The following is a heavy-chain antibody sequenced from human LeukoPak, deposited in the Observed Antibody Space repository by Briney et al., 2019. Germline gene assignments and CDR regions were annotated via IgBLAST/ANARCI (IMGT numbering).Heavy chain of an antibody. J-gene: IGHJ3*02. V-gene: IGHV3-21*01. D-gene: IGHD5-24*01. CDR3: ARDQFIHAFDI. CDR2: IYSTTTYI. CDR1: GFTFSSFS. Sequence: GGSLRLSCAASGFTFSSFSMNWVRQAPGKVLEWVSSIYSTTTYIYYADSVKGRFTISRDNAENSLYLQMNSLRAEDTAVYYCARDQFIHAFDIWGQGTMVTVSS.